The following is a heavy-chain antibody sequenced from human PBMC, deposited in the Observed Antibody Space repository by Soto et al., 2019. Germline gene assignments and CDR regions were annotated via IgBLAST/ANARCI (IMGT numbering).Heavy chain of an antibody. D-gene: IGHD2-15*01. J-gene: IGHJ4*02. Sequence: GASVKVSCKASGYSFTTYDITWLRQAPGKGLEWVGGISTDRGDTIYPQNLQGRVTMTTDSSTSTVYMELKSLRSDDTAVYYCARDDLNRGGKYFDYWGQGTLVTVS. CDR2: ISTDRGDT. CDR3: ARDDLNRGGKYFDY. V-gene: IGHV1-18*01. CDR1: GYSFTTYD.